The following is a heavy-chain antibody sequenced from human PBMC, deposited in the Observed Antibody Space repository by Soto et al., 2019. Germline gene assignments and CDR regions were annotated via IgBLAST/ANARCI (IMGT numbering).Heavy chain of an antibody. CDR3: ARSETDYSSFDY. Sequence: ASVKVSCKASGYTFTRNAIHWVRQAPGQRLEWIGKIDAGNGNTKYSQKFQGRVTITRDTYASAAYMEMSTLGSEDTSIYYCARSETDYSSFDYWGQGTLVTVSS. CDR1: GYTFTRNA. CDR2: IDAGNGNT. D-gene: IGHD2-21*01. J-gene: IGHJ4*02. V-gene: IGHV1-3*01.